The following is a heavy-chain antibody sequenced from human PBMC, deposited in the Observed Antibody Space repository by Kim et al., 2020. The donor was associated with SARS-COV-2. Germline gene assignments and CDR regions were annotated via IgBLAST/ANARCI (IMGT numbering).Heavy chain of an antibody. CDR3: ARDYYDILTGYYFNWFDP. CDR2: IDWDDDK. D-gene: IGHD3-9*01. V-gene: IGHV2-70*11. Sequence: SGPTLVNPTQTLTLTCTFSGFSLSTSGMCVSWIRQPPGKALEWLARIDWDDDKYYSTSLKTRLTISKDTSKNQVVLTMTNMDPVDTATYYCARDYYDILTGYYFNWFDPWGQGTLVTVSS. CDR1: GFSLSTSGMC. J-gene: IGHJ5*02.